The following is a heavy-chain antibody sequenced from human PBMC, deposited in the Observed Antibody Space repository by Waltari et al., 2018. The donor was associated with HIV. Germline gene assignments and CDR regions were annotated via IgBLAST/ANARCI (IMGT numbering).Heavy chain of an antibody. V-gene: IGHV1-69*01. CDR3: SRMNEVAVAGTGFDAFDI. CDR1: GGTFSSYA. J-gene: IGHJ3*02. Sequence: QVQLVQSGAEVKKPGSSVKVSCTASGGTFSSYAISWVRQAPGQGLEWLGGIIPIFGTSIYAQNFQGRVTITADESTSTVYMELSSLRSEDTAVYYCSRMNEVAVAGTGFDAFDIWGQGTKVTVSS. CDR2: IIPIFGTS. D-gene: IGHD6-19*01.